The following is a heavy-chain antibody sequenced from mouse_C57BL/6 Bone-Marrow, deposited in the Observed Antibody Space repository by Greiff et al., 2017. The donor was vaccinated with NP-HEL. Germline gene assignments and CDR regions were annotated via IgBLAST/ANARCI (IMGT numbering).Heavy chain of an antibody. CDR1: GYSFTDYN. D-gene: IGHD1-1*01. J-gene: IGHJ3*01. CDR3: AFLSTVVDAWFAY. Sequence: VQLKQSGPELVKPGASVKISCKASGYSFTDYNMNWVKQSNGKSLEWIGVINPNYGTTSYNQKFKGKATLTVDQSSSTAYMQLNSLTSEDSAVYYGAFLSTVVDAWFAYWGQGTLVTVSA. V-gene: IGHV1-39*01. CDR2: INPNYGTT.